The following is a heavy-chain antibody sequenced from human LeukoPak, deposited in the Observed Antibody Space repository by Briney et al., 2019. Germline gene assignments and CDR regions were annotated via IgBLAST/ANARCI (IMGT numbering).Heavy chain of an antibody. Sequence: GGSLRLSCAASGFTFDDYAMHWVRQAPGKGLEWVSGISWNSGSIGYADSVKGRFTISRDKANKSLYLQMNSLRAEEISLYYCSKDISSSGYRTYYFDYWGQGTLVTVSS. J-gene: IGHJ4*02. CDR2: ISWNSGSI. CDR1: GFTFDDYA. CDR3: SKDISSSGYRTYYFDY. V-gene: IGHV3-9*03. D-gene: IGHD3-3*01.